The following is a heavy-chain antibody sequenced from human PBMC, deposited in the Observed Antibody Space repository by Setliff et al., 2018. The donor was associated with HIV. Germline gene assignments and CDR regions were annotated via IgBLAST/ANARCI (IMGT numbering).Heavy chain of an antibody. CDR1: GFSVTDNY. J-gene: IGHJ4*02. Sequence: SGGSLRLSCEASGFSVTDNYMGWVRQAPGKGLEWVALMYKAGKTYYADFVKGRFTIARDDTKNTVSLQMTSLEPGDTAMYYCAKGGYGGAYYAAGYWGQGTKVTVSS. V-gene: IGHV3-53*01. CDR3: AKGGYGGAYYAAGY. CDR2: MYKAGKT. D-gene: IGHD5-18*01.